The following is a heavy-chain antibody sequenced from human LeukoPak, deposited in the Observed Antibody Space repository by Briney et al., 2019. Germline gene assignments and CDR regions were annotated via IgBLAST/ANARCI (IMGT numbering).Heavy chain of an antibody. J-gene: IGHJ5*02. CDR1: GDSINAYY. V-gene: IGHV4-59*08. CDR3: ARRRAEGGSNGHYNWFDP. CDR2: IYFSGTT. Sequence: SETLSLTCTVSGDSINAYYWGWIRQPPGKGLEWIGYIYFSGTTRYNPSLESRVTISVDTSKNQFSLKLSSVTAADTAVYYCARRRAEGGSNGHYNWFDPWGQGILVTVSS. D-gene: IGHD6-13*01.